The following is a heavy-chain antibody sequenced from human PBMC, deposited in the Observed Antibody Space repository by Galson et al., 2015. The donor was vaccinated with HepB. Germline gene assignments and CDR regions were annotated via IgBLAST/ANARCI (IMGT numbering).Heavy chain of an antibody. J-gene: IGHJ4*02. Sequence: SVKVSCKASGYTFTSYAMHWVRQAPGQRLEWMGWINAGNGNTKYSQKFQGRVTITRDTSASTAYMELSSLRSEDTAVYYCARVRPTGTAAALDYWGQGTLVTVSS. CDR2: INAGNGNT. V-gene: IGHV1-3*01. CDR3: ARVRPTGTAAALDY. D-gene: IGHD1-1*01. CDR1: GYTFTSYA.